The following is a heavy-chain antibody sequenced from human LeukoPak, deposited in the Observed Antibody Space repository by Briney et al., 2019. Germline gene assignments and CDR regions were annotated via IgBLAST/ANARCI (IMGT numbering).Heavy chain of an antibody. Sequence: SETLSLTCTVSGGSISSYYWSWIRQPPGKGLEWIGYIYYSGSTNYNPSLKSRVTISVDTSKNQFSLKLSSVTAADTAVYYCASGAICSSTSCREYYFDYWGQGTLVTVSS. CDR3: ASGAICSSTSCREYYFDY. J-gene: IGHJ4*02. D-gene: IGHD2-2*01. V-gene: IGHV4-59*08. CDR2: IYYSGST. CDR1: GGSISSYY.